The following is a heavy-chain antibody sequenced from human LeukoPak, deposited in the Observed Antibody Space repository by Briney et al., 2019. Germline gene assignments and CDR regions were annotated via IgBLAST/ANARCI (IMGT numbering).Heavy chain of an antibody. V-gene: IGHV3-33*01. J-gene: IGHJ4*02. D-gene: IGHD2-2*01. Sequence: PGGSLRLSCAASGFTFSTYVMHWVRQAPGKGLQWVAVIWYDGSNKQYADSVKGRFTISRDNSKNTLYLQMSSLRAEDTAVYYCARSRYCSSTSCYGFLDYWGQGTLVTVSS. CDR3: ARSRYCSSTSCYGFLDY. CDR2: IWYDGSNK. CDR1: GFTFSTYV.